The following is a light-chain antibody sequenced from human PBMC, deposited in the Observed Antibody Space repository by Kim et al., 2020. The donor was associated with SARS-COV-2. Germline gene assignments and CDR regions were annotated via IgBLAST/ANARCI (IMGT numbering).Light chain of an antibody. CDR2: KNK. V-gene: IGLV1-44*01. J-gene: IGLJ3*02. CDR1: HSDLGTDS. CDR3: AGWDDNLNAEV. Sequence: GQRVNSSCSGGHSDLGTDSVRWYQQFPETDPEVLVYKNKPRPSGVPDRFSGSKSGTSASLAIGGLRSEDEGDYYCAGWDDNLNAEVFGGGTQLTVL.